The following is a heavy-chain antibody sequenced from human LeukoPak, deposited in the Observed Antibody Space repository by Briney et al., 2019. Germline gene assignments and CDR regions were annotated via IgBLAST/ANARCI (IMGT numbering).Heavy chain of an antibody. Sequence: ASVKVPCTASGYTFTSYGISWVRQAPGQGLEWMGWISAYNGNTNYAQKLQGRVTMTTDTSTSTAYMELRSLRSDDTAVYYCARDSGYGDYVGTESFDYWGQGTLVTVSS. CDR1: GYTFTSYG. CDR2: ISAYNGNT. D-gene: IGHD4-17*01. J-gene: IGHJ4*02. V-gene: IGHV1-18*01. CDR3: ARDSGYGDYVGTESFDY.